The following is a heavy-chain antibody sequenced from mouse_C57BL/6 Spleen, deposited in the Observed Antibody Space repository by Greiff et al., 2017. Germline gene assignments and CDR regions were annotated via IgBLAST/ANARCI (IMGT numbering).Heavy chain of an antibody. CDR1: GYTFTDYE. J-gene: IGHJ4*01. V-gene: IGHV1-15*01. CDR2: IDPETGGT. CDR3: TRGLRRGDY. D-gene: IGHD2-4*01. Sequence: VNVVESGAELVRPGASVTLSCKASGYTFTDYEMHWVKQTPVHGLEWIGAIDPETGGTAYNQKFKGKAIPTADKSSSTAYMELRSLTAEDSAVYYCTRGLRRGDYWGQGTSVTVSA.